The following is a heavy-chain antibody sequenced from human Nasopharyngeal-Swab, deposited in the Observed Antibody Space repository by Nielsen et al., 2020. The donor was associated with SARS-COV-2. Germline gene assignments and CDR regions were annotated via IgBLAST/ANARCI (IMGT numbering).Heavy chain of an antibody. CDR2: IYYSGST. J-gene: IGHJ4*02. CDR1: GGSISSYY. V-gene: IGHV4-59*01. CDR3: ATSDGGSGYS. Sequence: ESLKISCTVSGGSISSYYWSWIRQPPGKGLEWIGYIYYSGSTNYNPSLKSRVTISVDTSKNQFSLKLSSVTAADTAVYYCATSDGGSGYSWGQGTLVTVSS. D-gene: IGHD3-22*01.